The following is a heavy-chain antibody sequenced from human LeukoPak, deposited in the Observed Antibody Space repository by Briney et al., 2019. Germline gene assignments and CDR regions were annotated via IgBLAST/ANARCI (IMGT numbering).Heavy chain of an antibody. D-gene: IGHD6-13*01. CDR1: GGSISSYY. J-gene: IGHJ4*02. CDR3: SAAGSPLDFDY. Sequence: SETLSLTCTVSGGSISSYYWSWIRQPPGKGLEWIGYIYYSGSTNYNPSLKRRVTISVDTSKNQFSLKLSSVTAADTAVYYCSAAGSPLDFDYWGQGTLVTVSS. V-gene: IGHV4-59*08. CDR2: IYYSGST.